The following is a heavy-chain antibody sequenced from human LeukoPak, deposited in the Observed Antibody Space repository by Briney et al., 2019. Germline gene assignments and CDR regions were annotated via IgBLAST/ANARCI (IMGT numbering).Heavy chain of an antibody. V-gene: IGHV3-11*06. CDR1: GFTFSDYY. J-gene: IGHJ3*02. CDR2: ISTSSSYI. CDR3: VRGNSNYGYVFDI. Sequence: GGSLRLSCAASGFTFSDYYMSWIRQAPGKGLEWVSSISTSSSYIYYVDSVKGRFTISRDNAKNSLNLQMNSLRADDTAVYYCVRGNSNYGYVFDIWGQGTMVTVSS. D-gene: IGHD3-10*01.